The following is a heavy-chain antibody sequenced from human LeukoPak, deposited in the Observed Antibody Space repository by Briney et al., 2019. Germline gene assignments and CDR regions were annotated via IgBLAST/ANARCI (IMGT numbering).Heavy chain of an antibody. D-gene: IGHD3-22*01. V-gene: IGHV3-21*01. CDR2: ISSSSSYI. Sequence: PGGSLRLSCAASGFTFSSYSMNWVRQAPGKGLEWVSSISSSSSYIYYADSVKGRFTISRDNAKNSLYLQMNSLRAEDTAVYYCARDPPYYDSSGYYYDYWGQGTLVTVSS. J-gene: IGHJ4*02. CDR1: GFTFSSYS. CDR3: ARDPPYYDSSGYYYDY.